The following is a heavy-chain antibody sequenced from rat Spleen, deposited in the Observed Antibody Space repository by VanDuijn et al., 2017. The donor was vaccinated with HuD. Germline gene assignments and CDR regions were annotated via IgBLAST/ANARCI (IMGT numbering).Heavy chain of an antibody. J-gene: IGHJ2*01. CDR2: ISYSGST. Sequence: EVQLQESGPGLVKPSQSLSLTCSVTGHSITSSYRWNWIRKFPGNKMEWIGHISYSGSTSYNPSLKSRISITRDTSKNQFFLQLNSVTTEDTATYYCARYQTTRPPYVMDAWGQGVMVTVSS. CDR3: ARYQTTRPPYVMDA. V-gene: IGHV3-1*01. D-gene: IGHD1-4*01. CDR1: GHSITSSY.